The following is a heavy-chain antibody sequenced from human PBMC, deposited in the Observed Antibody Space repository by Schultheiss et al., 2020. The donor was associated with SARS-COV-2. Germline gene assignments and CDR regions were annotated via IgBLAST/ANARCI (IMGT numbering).Heavy chain of an antibody. CDR3: ARSTVLRDGSYYHYYGMDV. D-gene: IGHD5-24*01. J-gene: IGHJ6*02. CDR1: GFTFDDYA. CDR2: ISWNSGSI. Sequence: GGSLRLSCAASGFTFDDYAMHWVRQAPGKGLEWVSGISWNSGSIGYADSVKGRFTISRDNAKNSLYLQMNSLRAEDTAMYYCARSTVLRDGSYYHYYGMDVWGQGTTVTVSS. V-gene: IGHV3-9*01.